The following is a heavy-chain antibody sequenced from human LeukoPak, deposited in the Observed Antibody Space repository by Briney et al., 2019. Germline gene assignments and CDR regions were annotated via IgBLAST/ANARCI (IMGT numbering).Heavy chain of an antibody. V-gene: IGHV4-59*01. J-gene: IGHJ6*03. CDR2: IYYSGST. Sequence: PSETLSLTCTVSGGSLSSYYWSWIRQPPGNGLKGIGYIYYSGSTNYNPSLKSRVTISVDTSKNQFSLTLSSVTAADTAVYYCARGYLTEGGATARRVHYMDVWGKGTTVTVSS. D-gene: IGHD5-12*01. CDR1: GGSLSSYY. CDR3: ARGYLTEGGATARRVHYMDV.